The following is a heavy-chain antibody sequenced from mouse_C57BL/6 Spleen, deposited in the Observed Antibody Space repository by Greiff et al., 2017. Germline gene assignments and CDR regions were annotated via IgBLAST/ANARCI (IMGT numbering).Heavy chain of an antibody. D-gene: IGHD2-1*01. V-gene: IGHV1-50*01. CDR3: AIYYGNYFDY. Sequence: QVQLQQPGAELVKPGASVKLSCKASGYTFTSYWMQWVKQRPGQGLEWIGEIDPSDSYTNYNQKFKGKATLTVDTSSSTAYMQLSSLTSEDSAVYYCAIYYGNYFDYWGQVTTLTVSS. J-gene: IGHJ2*01. CDR2: IDPSDSYT. CDR1: GYTFTSYW.